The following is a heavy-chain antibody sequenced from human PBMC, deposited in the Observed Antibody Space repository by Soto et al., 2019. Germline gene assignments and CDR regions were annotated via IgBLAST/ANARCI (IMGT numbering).Heavy chain of an antibody. Sequence: QLQLQESGPGLVKPSETLSLTCTVSGGSISSSSYYWGWIRQPPGKGLEWIGSIYYSGSTYYNPSLKSRVTISVDTSKNQFSLKLSSVTAADTAVYYCARHPSQQQLVRAGWFDPWGQGTLVTVSS. CDR2: IYYSGST. J-gene: IGHJ5*02. CDR3: ARHPSQQQLVRAGWFDP. CDR1: GGSISSSSYY. V-gene: IGHV4-39*01. D-gene: IGHD6-13*01.